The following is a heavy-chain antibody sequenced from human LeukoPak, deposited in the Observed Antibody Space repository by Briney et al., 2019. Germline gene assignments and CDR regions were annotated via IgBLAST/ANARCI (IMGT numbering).Heavy chain of an antibody. V-gene: IGHV4-31*03. CDR3: ARDPGWEYSRDP. J-gene: IGHJ5*02. D-gene: IGHD6-6*01. Sequence: SETLSLTCTVSGGSISSGGYYWSWIRQHPGKGLEWIGYIYYSGSTYYNPSLKSRVTISVDTSKNQFSLKLSSVTAADTAVYYCARDPGWEYSRDPLGQGTLVTVSS. CDR2: IYYSGST. CDR1: GGSISSGGYY.